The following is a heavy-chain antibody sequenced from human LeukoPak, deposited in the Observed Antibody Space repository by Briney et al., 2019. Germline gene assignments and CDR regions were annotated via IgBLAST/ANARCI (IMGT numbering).Heavy chain of an antibody. Sequence: GGSLRLSCAASGFTFSSYATSWVRQAPGKGLEWVSAISGSGGSTYYADSVKGRFTISRDNSKNTLYLQMNSLRAEDTAVYYCAKHYYDSSGYLNFDYWGQGTLVTVSS. D-gene: IGHD3-22*01. CDR2: ISGSGGST. CDR3: AKHYYDSSGYLNFDY. CDR1: GFTFSSYA. V-gene: IGHV3-23*01. J-gene: IGHJ4*02.